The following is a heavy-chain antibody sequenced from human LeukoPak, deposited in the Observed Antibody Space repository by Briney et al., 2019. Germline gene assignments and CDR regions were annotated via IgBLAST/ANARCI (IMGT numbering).Heavy chain of an antibody. J-gene: IGHJ4*02. Sequence: SQTLSLTCTVSGGSISSGGYYWSWIRQHPGKGLEWIGYIYYSGSTYYNPSLKSRVTISVDTSKNQFSLKLSSVTAADTAVYYCARGDVVVVAAGVNFDYWGQGTLVTVSS. CDR1: GGSISSGGYY. V-gene: IGHV4-31*03. D-gene: IGHD2-15*01. CDR3: ARGDVVVVAAGVNFDY. CDR2: IYYSGST.